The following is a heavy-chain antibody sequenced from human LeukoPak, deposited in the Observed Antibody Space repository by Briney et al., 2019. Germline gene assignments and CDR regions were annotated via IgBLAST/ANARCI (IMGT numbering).Heavy chain of an antibody. Sequence: PGGSLRLSCAASGFTFSSYGMHWVRQAPGKGLEWVAVIWYDGSNKYYADSVKGRFTISRDNSKNTLYLQMNSLRAEDTAVYYCARASLRSAVTSTNFDYWGQGTLVTVSS. CDR3: ARASLRSAVTSTNFDY. J-gene: IGHJ4*02. D-gene: IGHD4-17*01. CDR2: IWYDGSNK. CDR1: GFTFSSYG. V-gene: IGHV3-33*01.